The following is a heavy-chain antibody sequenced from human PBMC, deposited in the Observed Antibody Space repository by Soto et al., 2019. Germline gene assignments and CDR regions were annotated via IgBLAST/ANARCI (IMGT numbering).Heavy chain of an antibody. CDR2: ISGSGGTT. J-gene: IGHJ4*02. CDR3: AKDTEYSSSSRFGY. Sequence: EVQVLESGGGLVQPGGSLRLSCAASGFTFSSYAMSWVRQAPGKGLEWVSSISGSGGTTYYADSVKGRFTISRDNSKNTLYLQMNSLRAEDTAVYYCAKDTEYSSSSRFGYWGQGTLVTVSS. V-gene: IGHV3-23*01. D-gene: IGHD6-6*01. CDR1: GFTFSSYA.